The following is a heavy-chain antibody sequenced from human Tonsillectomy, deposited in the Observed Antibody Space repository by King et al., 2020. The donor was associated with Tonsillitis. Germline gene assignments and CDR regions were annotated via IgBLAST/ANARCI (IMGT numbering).Heavy chain of an antibody. J-gene: IGHJ4*02. Sequence: VQLVESGGGLVQPGGSLRLSCAASGFTFSSYWMSWVRQAPGKGLEWVASIKQDGSEKYYVDCVKGRFTTSRDNAKNSLYLQMNSLRAEDTAVYYCARDTAGYSSGWYVGGLDYWGQGTLVTVSS. CDR2: IKQDGSEK. D-gene: IGHD6-19*01. CDR3: ARDTAGYSSGWYVGGLDY. V-gene: IGHV3-7*01. CDR1: GFTFSSYW.